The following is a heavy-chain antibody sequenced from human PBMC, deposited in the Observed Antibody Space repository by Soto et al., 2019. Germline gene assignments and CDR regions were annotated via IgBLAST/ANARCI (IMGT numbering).Heavy chain of an antibody. D-gene: IGHD3-22*01. CDR3: ARDVHFYYDSSGSYGWIDS. J-gene: IGHJ5*01. CDR2: INPNSGGT. Sequence: GASVKVSCKASGYTFTGYYMHWVRQAPGQGLEWMGWINPNSGGTNYAQKFQGWVTMTRDTSISTAYMELSRLRSDDTAVYYCARDVHFYYDSSGSYGWIDSWGQGIRVTVSS. V-gene: IGHV1-2*04. CDR1: GYTFTGYY.